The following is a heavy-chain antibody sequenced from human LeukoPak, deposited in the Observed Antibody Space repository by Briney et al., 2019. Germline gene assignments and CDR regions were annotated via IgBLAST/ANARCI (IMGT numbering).Heavy chain of an antibody. CDR3: ARGPRLGYCSSTSCYEKYFQH. CDR2: IYYSGST. Sequence: SETLSLTCTVSGGSISSGGYYWSWIRQHPGKGLEWIGYIYYSGSTYYNPSLKSRVTISVDTSKNQFSLKLSSVTAADTAVYYCARGPRLGYCSSTSCYEKYFQHWGQGTLVTVSS. D-gene: IGHD2-2*01. J-gene: IGHJ1*01. CDR1: GGSISSGGYY. V-gene: IGHV4-31*03.